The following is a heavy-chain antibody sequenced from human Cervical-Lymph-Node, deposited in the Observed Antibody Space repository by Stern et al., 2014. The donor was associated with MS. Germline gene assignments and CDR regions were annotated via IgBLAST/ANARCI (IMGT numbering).Heavy chain of an antibody. J-gene: IGHJ5*02. CDR1: GATFSTNA. Sequence: QLVQSGAEVRKPGSSVKVSCKASGATFSTNAISWLRQAPGQGPEWMGAIVPIFGRANYVQKLRGRLTITADESASTAYMELRSLRSEDTAVYYCAREHHGGNFASWGQGTLVTVSS. D-gene: IGHD4-23*01. CDR3: AREHHGGNFAS. V-gene: IGHV1-69*01. CDR2: IVPIFGRA.